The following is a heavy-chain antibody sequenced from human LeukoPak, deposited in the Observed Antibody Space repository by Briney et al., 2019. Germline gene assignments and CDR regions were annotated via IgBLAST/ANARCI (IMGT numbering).Heavy chain of an antibody. Sequence: SQTLSLTCTVSGGSISSGSYYWSWIRQPAGTGLEWIGRIYTGGSTNYNPSLKSRVTISVDTSKNQFSLKLSSVTAADTAVYYCARETYDGSGLDYWGQGTLVTVSS. J-gene: IGHJ4*02. V-gene: IGHV4-61*02. D-gene: IGHD3-22*01. CDR2: IYTGGST. CDR1: GGSISSGSYY. CDR3: ARETYDGSGLDY.